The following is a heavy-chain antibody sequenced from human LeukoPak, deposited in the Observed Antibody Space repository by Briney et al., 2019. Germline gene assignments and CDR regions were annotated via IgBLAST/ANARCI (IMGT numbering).Heavy chain of an antibody. D-gene: IGHD6-13*01. V-gene: IGHV3-30-3*01. CDR1: GFTFSSYA. CDR2: ISYDGSNK. J-gene: IGHJ5*02. Sequence: SGGSLRLSCAASGFTFSSYAMHWVRQAPGKGLEWVAVISYDGSNKYYADPVKGRFTSSRDNSKNTLYLQMNSLRAEDTAVYYCARASAAAGTNRFDPWGQGTLVTVSS. CDR3: ARASAAAGTNRFDP.